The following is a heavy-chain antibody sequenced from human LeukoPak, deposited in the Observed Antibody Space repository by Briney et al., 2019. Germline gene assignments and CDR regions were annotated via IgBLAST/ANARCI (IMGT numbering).Heavy chain of an antibody. V-gene: IGHV4-34*01. CDR3: ARHPWRETCYMDV. Sequence: SETLSLTCTVSGGSISSYYWSWIRQPPGKGLEWIGEINHSGSTNYNPSLKSRVTISVDTSKNQFSLKLSSVTAADTAVYYCARHPWRETCYMDVWGKGTTVTVSS. CDR1: GGSISSYY. D-gene: IGHD3-3*01. J-gene: IGHJ6*03. CDR2: INHSGST.